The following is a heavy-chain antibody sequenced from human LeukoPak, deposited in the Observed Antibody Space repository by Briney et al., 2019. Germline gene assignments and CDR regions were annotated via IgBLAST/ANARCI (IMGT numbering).Heavy chain of an antibody. CDR3: AKDGSLYSSSWYLDY. J-gene: IGHJ4*02. V-gene: IGHV3-30*02. D-gene: IGHD6-13*01. Sequence: GGSLRLSCAASGFTFSSYGMHWVRQVPGKGLEWVAFIRHDGNNKYYADSVKGRFTISRDNSKNTLYLQMNSLRAEDTALYYCAKDGSLYSSSWYLDYWGQGTLVTVSS. CDR1: GFTFSSYG. CDR2: IRHDGNNK.